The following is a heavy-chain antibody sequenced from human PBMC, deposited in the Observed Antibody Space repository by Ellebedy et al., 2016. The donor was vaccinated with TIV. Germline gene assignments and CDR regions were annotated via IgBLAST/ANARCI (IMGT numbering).Heavy chain of an antibody. Sequence: GGSLRLSCVASGFTFSSHAMSWVRQAPGKGLEWVSAVNPSGGGTYYADSVKGRFSISRDNAKNSLYLQMNSLRAEDTAVYYCAARRYSSGWADYWGQGTLVTVSS. CDR3: AARRYSSGWADY. J-gene: IGHJ4*02. D-gene: IGHD6-19*01. CDR2: VNPSGGGT. V-gene: IGHV3-23*01. CDR1: GFTFSSHA.